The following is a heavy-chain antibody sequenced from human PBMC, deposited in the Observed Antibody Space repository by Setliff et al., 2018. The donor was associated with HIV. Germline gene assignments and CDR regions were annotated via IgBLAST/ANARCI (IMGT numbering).Heavy chain of an antibody. D-gene: IGHD2-2*01. V-gene: IGHV3-7*01. Sequence: GGSLRLSCVASGFTFRNYWMTWVRQAPGKGLEWVADIQQGGTETYYADSVKGRFTISRDNAQSSLHLQMNSLRAEDTAVYYCARRTYGQSRDVFDIWGQGTTVTVSS. CDR3: ARRTYGQSRDVFDI. CDR2: IQQGGTET. CDR1: GFTFRNYW. J-gene: IGHJ3*02.